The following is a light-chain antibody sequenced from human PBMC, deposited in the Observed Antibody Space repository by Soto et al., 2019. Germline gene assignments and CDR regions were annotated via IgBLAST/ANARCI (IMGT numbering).Light chain of an antibody. Sequence: EVVLTQSPATLSLSPGETATLSCRASRSVDSNLAWYQHKPGQAPRLLIFEASTRATGVPARFSGSGSGTHFTLTINSLEPEDFAVYYCQQRGNWPPLTFGGGTKVDTK. CDR1: RSVDSN. CDR3: QQRGNWPPLT. V-gene: IGKV3-11*01. CDR2: EAS. J-gene: IGKJ4*01.